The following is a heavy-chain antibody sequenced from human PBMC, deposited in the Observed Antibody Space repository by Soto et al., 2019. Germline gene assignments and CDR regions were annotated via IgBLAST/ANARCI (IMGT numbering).Heavy chain of an antibody. Sequence: LETPSPTLAVYGGAFRVYSLSWVRQPPREGLGWVGDINHSGMTHYNPSLESRVSMSVDSSKNQFSLKLNSVTAADTAVYYCARENHPWAAIPVRKLKTTWWFDPWGQGTLVTVSS. CDR1: GGAFRVYS. D-gene: IGHD4-17*01. CDR3: ARENHPWAAIPVRKLKTTWWFDP. J-gene: IGHJ5*02. CDR2: INHSGMT. V-gene: IGHV4-34*01.